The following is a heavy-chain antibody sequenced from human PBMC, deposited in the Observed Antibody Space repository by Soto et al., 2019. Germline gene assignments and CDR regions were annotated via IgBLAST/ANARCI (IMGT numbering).Heavy chain of an antibody. V-gene: IGHV3-23*01. CDR3: AKALSPNCAGTSCPYGMDV. CDR1: RFRFKNSA. Sequence: PCGCMRLASAACRFRFKNSAMGGVLQNTGKGLEWVSGISVSGDRTYYAESMKGRFTISRDSSKNTLYLQMNSLRAEDTAVYYCAKALSPNCAGTSCPYGMDVWGQGTTVTVSS. D-gene: IGHD2-15*01. J-gene: IGHJ6*02. CDR2: ISVSGDRT.